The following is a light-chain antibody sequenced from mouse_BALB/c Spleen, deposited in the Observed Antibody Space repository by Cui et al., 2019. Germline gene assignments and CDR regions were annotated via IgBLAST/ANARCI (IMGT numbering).Light chain of an antibody. V-gene: IGKV4-53*01. J-gene: IGKJ2*01. CDR1: SSISSSY. CDR3: QQWSSSPYT. Sequence: ELVLMQSPAPMTASQGEKVTITCSVSSSISSSYLHWYQQKSGISPKPGIYGTSNLASGVPARFSGSGSGTSYSLTISSMEAEDAATYYCQQWSSSPYTFGGGTKLEIK. CDR2: GTS.